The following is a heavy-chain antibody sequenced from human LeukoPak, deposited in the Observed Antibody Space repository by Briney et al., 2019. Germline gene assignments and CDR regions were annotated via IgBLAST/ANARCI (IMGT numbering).Heavy chain of an antibody. D-gene: IGHD3-22*01. CDR1: GGSISSSSYY. CDR2: IYYSGST. Sequence: SETLSLTCTVSGGSISSSSYYWGWIRQPPGKGLEWIGTIYYSGSTYYSPSLKSRVTISVDTSKNQFSLELSSVTSAATASYYCARDSGWLFTGAGFDYWGQKTLVTVSS. J-gene: IGHJ4*02. V-gene: IGHV4-39*07. CDR3: ARDSGWLFTGAGFDY.